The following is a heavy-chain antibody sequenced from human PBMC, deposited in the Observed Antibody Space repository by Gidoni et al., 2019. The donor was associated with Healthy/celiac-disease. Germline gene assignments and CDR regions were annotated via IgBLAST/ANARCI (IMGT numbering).Heavy chain of an antibody. CDR3: ARDADPLWFGEIDCWFDP. V-gene: IGHV3-21*01. CDR1: GFTFSSYS. CDR2: ISSSSSYI. D-gene: IGHD3-10*01. J-gene: IGHJ5*02. Sequence: EVQLVESGGGLVKPGGSLRLSCAASGFTFSSYSMNWVRQAPGKGLEWVSSISSSSSYIYYADSVKGRFTISRDNAKNSLYLQMNSLRAEDTAVYYCARDADPLWFGEIDCWFDPWGQGTLVTVSS.